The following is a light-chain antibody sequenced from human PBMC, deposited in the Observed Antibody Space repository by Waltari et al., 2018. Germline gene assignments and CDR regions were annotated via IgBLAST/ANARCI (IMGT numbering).Light chain of an antibody. V-gene: IGKV1-5*03. CDR3: HQYNTYST. Sequence: IQMTQSPSTLSASVGDRVIITCRASQSISSWLAWYQQKPGKAPELLIYQASSLKSGVPSRFSGSGSGTEFTLTISSLQPDDFATYFCHQYNTYSTFGQGTKVEIK. CDR1: QSISSW. J-gene: IGKJ1*01. CDR2: QAS.